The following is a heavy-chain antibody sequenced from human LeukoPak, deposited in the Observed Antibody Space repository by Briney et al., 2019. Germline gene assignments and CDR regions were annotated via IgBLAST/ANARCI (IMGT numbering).Heavy chain of an antibody. CDR3: ARDRYSSGWYRGSDWFDP. CDR1: GGSISSSSYY. D-gene: IGHD6-19*01. V-gene: IGHV4-61*01. CDR2: IYYSGST. Sequence: SETLSLTCTVSGGSISSSSYYWSWIRQPPGKGLEWIGHIYYSGSTNYNPSLKSRITISVDTSKNQFSLKLTSVTAADTAVYYCARDRYSSGWYRGSDWFDPWGQGTLVTVSS. J-gene: IGHJ5*02.